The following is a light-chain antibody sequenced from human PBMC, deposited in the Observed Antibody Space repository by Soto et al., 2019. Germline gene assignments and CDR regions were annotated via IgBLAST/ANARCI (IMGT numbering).Light chain of an antibody. CDR3: QQYGRSPRT. Sequence: EIVLTQSPGTLSLSPGERATLSCRASQSVSSSYLAWYQQKPGQAPRLLIYGASSRATGIPDRFSGSGSGTDFILTISRLEPEDFAVYHCQQYGRSPRTFGQGTKVEIK. J-gene: IGKJ1*01. CDR2: GAS. CDR1: QSVSSSY. V-gene: IGKV3-20*01.